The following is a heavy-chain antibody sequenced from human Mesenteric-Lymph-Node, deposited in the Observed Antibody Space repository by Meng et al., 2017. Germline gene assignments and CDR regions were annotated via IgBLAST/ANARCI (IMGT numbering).Heavy chain of an antibody. Sequence: ETLSLTCTVSGGSISSSSYYWGWIRQPPGKGLEWVSAISGSGGSTYYADSVKGRFTISRDNSKNSLFLQMNSLRAEDTAVYYCSRGYGSVWGQGTLVTVSS. V-gene: IGHV3-23*01. CDR2: ISGSGGST. CDR3: SRGYGSV. CDR1: GGSISSSSYY. D-gene: IGHD3-10*01. J-gene: IGHJ4*02.